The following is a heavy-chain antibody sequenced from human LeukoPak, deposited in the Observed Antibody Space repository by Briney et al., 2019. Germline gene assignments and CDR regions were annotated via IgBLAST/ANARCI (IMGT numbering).Heavy chain of an antibody. CDR2: INPGGGST. CDR1: GYTFTNYY. J-gene: IGHJ6*02. D-gene: IGHD6-13*01. Sequence: ASVKVSCKASGYTFTNYYIHWVRQAPGRGLEWMGMINPGGGSTAYAQRFQGRVTITRDTSASTAYMELSSLRSEDTAVYYCARASSSWFPLYYYGMDVWGQGTTVTVSS. V-gene: IGHV1-46*01. CDR3: ARASSSWFPLYYYGMDV.